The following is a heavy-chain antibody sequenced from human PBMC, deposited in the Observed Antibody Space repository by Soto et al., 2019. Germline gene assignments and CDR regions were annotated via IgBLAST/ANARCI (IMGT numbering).Heavy chain of an antibody. CDR3: AHLVVAGITYYFAS. CDR2: IYWDDDK. V-gene: IGHV2-5*02. J-gene: IGHJ4*02. Sequence: QITLKESGPTLVKPTQTLTLTCTFSGFSLSTSGVGVGWIRQPPGKALEWLTFIYWDDDKRNSPFLKSRLTITKDTYKNQVVLTMTNMDHVDTATYYCAHLVVAGITYYFASWGQGTLVTVSS. CDR1: GFSLSTSGVG. D-gene: IGHD2-15*01.